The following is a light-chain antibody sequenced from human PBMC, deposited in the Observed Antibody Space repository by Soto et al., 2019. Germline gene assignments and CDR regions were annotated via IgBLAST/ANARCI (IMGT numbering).Light chain of an antibody. Sequence: DIQMTQSPSSLSASVGDRVTITCQASQAINKNLIWYQQKPGKAPKLLIYDASDLETGVPSRFSGSGSGTGFTFTISSLQPEDFATYYCQQYESLPLTFGQGTRLEIK. J-gene: IGKJ5*01. CDR1: QAINKN. V-gene: IGKV1-33*01. CDR2: DAS. CDR3: QQYESLPLT.